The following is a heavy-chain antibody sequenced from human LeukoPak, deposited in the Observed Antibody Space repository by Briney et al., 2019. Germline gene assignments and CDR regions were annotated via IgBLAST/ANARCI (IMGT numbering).Heavy chain of an antibody. D-gene: IGHD1-26*01. CDR2: IYYSGST. V-gene: IGHV4-59*01. CDR1: GGSISSYY. Sequence: SETLSLTCTVSGGSISSYYWSWIRQPPGEGLEWIGYIYYSGSTNYNPSLKSRVTISVDTSKNQFSLKLSSVTAADTAVYYCARGYYYLPLDYWGQGTLVTVSS. J-gene: IGHJ4*02. CDR3: ARGYYYLPLDY.